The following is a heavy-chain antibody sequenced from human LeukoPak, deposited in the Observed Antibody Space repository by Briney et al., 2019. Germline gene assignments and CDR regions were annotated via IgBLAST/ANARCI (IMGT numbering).Heavy chain of an antibody. J-gene: IGHJ3*02. CDR3: ARGRTYYYDSSGYYPSDRGSGFDI. CDR2: INPSGGST. V-gene: IGHV1-46*01. D-gene: IGHD3-22*01. CDR1: GYTFTSYY. Sequence: ASVKVSCKASGYTFTSYYMHWVRQAPGQGLEWMGIINPSGGSTSYAQKFQGRVTMTRDMSTSTVYMELSSLRSEDTAVYCCARGRTYYYDSSGYYPSDRGSGFDIWGQGTMVTVSS.